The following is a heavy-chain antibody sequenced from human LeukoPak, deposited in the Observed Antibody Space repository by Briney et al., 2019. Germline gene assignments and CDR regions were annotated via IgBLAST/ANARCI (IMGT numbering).Heavy chain of an antibody. CDR3: TRHVYDSGGYYYDY. CDR2: IYPADSDI. D-gene: IGHD3-22*01. J-gene: IGHJ4*02. Sequence: GESLKISCKGSGYRFTSYWIGWVRQIPGKGLEWMAIIYPADSDIRYSPSFQGQVTISADKPITTAYLQWSSLKASDTAMYYCTRHVYDSGGYYYDYWAREPWSPSPQ. V-gene: IGHV5-51*01. CDR1: GYRFTSYW.